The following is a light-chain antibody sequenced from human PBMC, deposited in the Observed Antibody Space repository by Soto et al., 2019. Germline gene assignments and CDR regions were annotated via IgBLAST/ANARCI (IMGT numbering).Light chain of an antibody. CDR1: QSVSSSY. CDR2: GAS. CDR3: QQYYSNPIT. Sequence: PGERPTLSCRASQSVSSSYLAWYQQQTGQAPRLLIYGASSRATGIPDRFSGSGSGTDSTLTISRLEPEDFETYYCQQYYSNPITFGQGTRLEIK. J-gene: IGKJ5*01. V-gene: IGKV3-20*01.